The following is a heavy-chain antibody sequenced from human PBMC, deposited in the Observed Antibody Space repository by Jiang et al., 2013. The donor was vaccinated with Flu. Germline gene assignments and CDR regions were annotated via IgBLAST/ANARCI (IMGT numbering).Heavy chain of an antibody. J-gene: IGHJ4*02. D-gene: IGHD1-26*01. CDR1: GLTVSTND. CDR2: IYAGGST. Sequence: QLLESGGGLVQPGGSLRLSCAASGLTVSTNDMTWVRQAPGKGLQWVSLIYAGGSTHYADSVTGRFTISRDSSKNTVHLQMNSLRVEDTAVYYCARRWESNWGQGTLVTVSS. CDR3: ARRWESN. V-gene: IGHV3-66*04.